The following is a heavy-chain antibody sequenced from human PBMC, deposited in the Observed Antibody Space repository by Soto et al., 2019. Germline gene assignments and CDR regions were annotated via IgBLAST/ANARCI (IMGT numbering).Heavy chain of an antibody. Sequence: QVQLQESGPGLVKPSETLSLTCTVSGVSISSYYWSWIRQPPGKGLEWIGYIYYSGSTNYNPSLRSRVTNSVDTSKTQFSLELSSVTAADTAVYFCARGRGGYFDLWGRGTLVTVSS. J-gene: IGHJ2*01. CDR2: IYYSGST. CDR3: ARGRGGYFDL. V-gene: IGHV4-59*01. CDR1: GVSISSYY.